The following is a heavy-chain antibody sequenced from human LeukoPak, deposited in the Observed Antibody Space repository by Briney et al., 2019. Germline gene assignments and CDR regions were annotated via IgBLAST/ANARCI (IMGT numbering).Heavy chain of an antibody. J-gene: IGHJ5*02. CDR1: GFTFSDYE. CDR2: ISTSGTTT. D-gene: IGHD5/OR15-5a*01. Sequence: GGSLRLSCAASGFTFSDYEMNWVRQAPGKGLEWVSYISTSGTTTYYAESVKGRFTISRDDAKDSLYLEMNSLTAEDTALYYCARDSPTSTLYNWFDPWGQGTLVTVSS. V-gene: IGHV3-48*03. CDR3: ARDSPTSTLYNWFDP.